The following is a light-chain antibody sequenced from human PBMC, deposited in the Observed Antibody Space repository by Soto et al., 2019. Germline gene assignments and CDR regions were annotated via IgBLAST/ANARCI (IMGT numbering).Light chain of an antibody. V-gene: IGKV3-20*01. J-gene: IGKJ1*01. CDR3: QQYGSSPWP. Sequence: EIVLTQSPGTLSLSPGERATLSCRASQSISSSYLAWYQQKPGQAPRLLIYGASSRATGIPDRFSGGGSGTDFTLSISRLELEDFAVYYCQQYGSSPWPFGQGTKVEVK. CDR1: QSISSSY. CDR2: GAS.